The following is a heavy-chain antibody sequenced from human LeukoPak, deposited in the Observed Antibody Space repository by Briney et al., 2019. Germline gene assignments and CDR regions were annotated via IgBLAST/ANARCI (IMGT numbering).Heavy chain of an antibody. J-gene: IGHJ5*02. V-gene: IGHV4-30-2*01. CDR1: GGSISSGGYY. CDR3: ARVMTLEWFDP. D-gene: IGHD1-1*01. Sequence: SETLSLTCTVSGGSISSGGYYWSWIRQPPGKGLEWIGYIYHSGSTYYNPSLKSRVTISVDRSKNQFSLKLSSVTAADTAVYYCARVMTLEWFDPWGQGTLVTVSS. CDR2: IYHSGST.